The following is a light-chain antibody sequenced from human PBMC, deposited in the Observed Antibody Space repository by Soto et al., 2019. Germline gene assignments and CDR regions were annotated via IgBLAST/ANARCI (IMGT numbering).Light chain of an antibody. CDR3: QQDHNSTPMT. CDR1: QSVSSN. J-gene: IGKJ5*01. Sequence: MAQAASTVAFLLVAVPPLYCISSQSVSSNFAWYQQKPGQAPRLLIYGASTRATGIPARLSGSGSGTEFTLTLSSLPSEHSAVHPCQQDHNSTPMTFAQGTQLEIK. CDR2: GAS. V-gene: IGKV3-15*01.